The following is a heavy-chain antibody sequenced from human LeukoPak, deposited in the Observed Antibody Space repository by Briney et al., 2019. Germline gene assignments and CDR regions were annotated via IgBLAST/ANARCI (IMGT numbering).Heavy chain of an antibody. Sequence: SVKVSCKASGGTFSSYAISWVRQAPGQGLEWMGRIIPILGIANYAQKFQGRVTITADKSTSTAYMELSSLRSEDTAVYYCASAVKYCSSTSCKLGYYGMDVWGQGTTVTVS. CDR2: IIPILGIA. CDR3: ASAVKYCSSTSCKLGYYGMDV. D-gene: IGHD2-2*01. CDR1: GGTFSSYA. J-gene: IGHJ6*02. V-gene: IGHV1-69*04.